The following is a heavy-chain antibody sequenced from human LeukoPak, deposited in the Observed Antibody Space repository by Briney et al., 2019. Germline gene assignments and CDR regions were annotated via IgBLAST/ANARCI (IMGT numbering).Heavy chain of an antibody. J-gene: IGHJ6*03. Sequence: SGPTLVNPTETLTLTCTFSGFSLNTGGVAVGWIRQPPGKALEWLSIIYWDDDKRYSTSLKTRLTVTKDTSKNQVVLTMTNMSPDDTATYYCAHSRGQEYLWGSYSLPVGTHYWYYMDVWGAGSTVIVTS. CDR2: IYWDDDK. CDR1: GFSLNTGGVA. CDR3: AHSRGQEYLWGSYSLPVGTHYWYYMDV. V-gene: IGHV2-5*02. D-gene: IGHD3-16*01.